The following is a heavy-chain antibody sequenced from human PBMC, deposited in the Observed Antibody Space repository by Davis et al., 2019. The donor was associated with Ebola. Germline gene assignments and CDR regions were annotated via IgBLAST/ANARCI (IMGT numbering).Heavy chain of an antibody. Sequence: AASVKVSCKASGYTFTSYDINWVRQATGQGLEWMGWMNPNSGNTGYAQKFQGRVTMTRNTSISTAYMELSSLRSEDTAVYYCARGVGDYGDYVDAFDIWGQGTMVTVSS. D-gene: IGHD4-17*01. CDR3: ARGVGDYGDYVDAFDI. J-gene: IGHJ3*02. CDR2: MNPNSGNT. CDR1: GYTFTSYD. V-gene: IGHV1-8*01.